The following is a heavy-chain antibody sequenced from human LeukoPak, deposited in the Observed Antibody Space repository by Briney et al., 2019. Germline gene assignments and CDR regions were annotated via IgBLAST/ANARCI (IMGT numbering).Heavy chain of an antibody. V-gene: IGHV1-69*06. CDR2: IIPIFGTA. D-gene: IGHD2-15*01. CDR3: ARGVVVAADGGMDV. CDR1: GGTFSSYA. J-gene: IGHJ6*04. Sequence: ASVKVSCKASGGTFSSYAISWVRQAPGQGLEWMGGIIPIFGTANYAQKFQGRVTITADKSTSTAYMELSSLRSEDAAVYYCARGVVVAADGGMDVWGKGTTVTVSS.